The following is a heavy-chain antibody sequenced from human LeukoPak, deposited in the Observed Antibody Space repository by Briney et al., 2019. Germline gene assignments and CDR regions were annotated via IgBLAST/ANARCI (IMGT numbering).Heavy chain of an antibody. CDR2: IYYSGST. CDR1: GGSISSSSYY. Sequence: PSETLSLTCTVSGGSISSSSYYWGWIHQPPGKGLEWIGSIYYSGSTYYNPSLKSRVTISVDTSKNQFSLKLSSVTAADTAVYYCARDWAILCGGDCYSVWGQGTLVTVSS. CDR3: ARDWAILCGGDCYSV. J-gene: IGHJ4*02. V-gene: IGHV4-39*07. D-gene: IGHD2-21*02.